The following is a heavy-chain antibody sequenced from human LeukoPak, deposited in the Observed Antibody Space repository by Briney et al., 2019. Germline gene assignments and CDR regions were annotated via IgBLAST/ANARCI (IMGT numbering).Heavy chain of an antibody. CDR1: GFTFSSYA. CDR2: ISGSGGST. J-gene: IGHJ6*02. CDR3: ARVGWELLFTYCYGLDV. Sequence: GGSLRLSCAASGFTFSSYAMSWVRQAPGKGLEWVSAISGSGGSTYYADSVKGRFTISRDNSKNTLYLQMNSLRAEDTAAYYCARVGWELLFTYCYGLDVWGQGTTVTVSS. V-gene: IGHV3-23*01. D-gene: IGHD1-26*01.